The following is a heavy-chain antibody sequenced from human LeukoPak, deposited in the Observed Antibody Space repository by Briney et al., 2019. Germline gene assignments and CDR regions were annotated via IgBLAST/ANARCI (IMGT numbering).Heavy chain of an antibody. CDR3: VRGRYDFWSGYYPFDY. V-gene: IGHV4-61*02. CDR2: IYTSGST. D-gene: IGHD3-3*01. CDR1: GGSISSGSYY. J-gene: IGHJ4*02. Sequence: SETLSLTCTVSGGSISSGSYYWSWIRQPAGKGLEWIGRIYTSGSTNYNPSLKSRVTISVDTSKNQFSLKLSSVTAADTAVYYCVRGRYDFWSGYYPFDYWGQGTLVTVSS.